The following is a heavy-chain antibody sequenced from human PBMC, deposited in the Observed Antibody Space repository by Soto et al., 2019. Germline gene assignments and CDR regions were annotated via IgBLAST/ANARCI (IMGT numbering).Heavy chain of an antibody. CDR1: GFTFSSYA. CDR3: AREKGYSSSCSETVAFDI. CDR2: ISYDGSNK. V-gene: IGHV3-30-3*01. Sequence: QVQLVESGGGVVQPGRSLRLSCAASGFTFSSYAMHWVRQAPGKGLEWVAVISYDGSNKYYADSVKGRFTISRDNSKNTLYLQMNSLRAEDTAVYYCAREKGYSSSCSETVAFDIWGQGTMVTVSS. D-gene: IGHD6-13*01. J-gene: IGHJ3*02.